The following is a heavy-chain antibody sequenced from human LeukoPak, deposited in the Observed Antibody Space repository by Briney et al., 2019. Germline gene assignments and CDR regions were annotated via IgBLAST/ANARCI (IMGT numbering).Heavy chain of an antibody. CDR3: TTSVGAVAHDAFDI. V-gene: IGHV3-73*01. J-gene: IGHJ3*02. CDR2: IRSKANSYAT. Sequence: GGSLKLSCAASGFTFSGSAMHWDRQASGKGLEWVGRIRSKANSYATAYAASVKGRFTISRDDSKNTAYLPMNSLKTEDTAVYYCTTSVGAVAHDAFDIWGQGTMVTVSS. D-gene: IGHD6-19*01. CDR1: GFTFSGSA.